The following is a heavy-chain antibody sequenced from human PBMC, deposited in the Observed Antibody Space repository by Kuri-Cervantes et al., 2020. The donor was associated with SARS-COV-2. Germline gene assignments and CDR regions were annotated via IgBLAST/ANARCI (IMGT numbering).Heavy chain of an antibody. D-gene: IGHD2-2*01. CDR3: ASGGSVPAAHYYYMDV. J-gene: IGHJ6*03. CDR1: GYTFTSYD. V-gene: IGHV1-8*03. CDR2: MNPNSGNT. Sequence: ASVKVSCKASGYTFTSYDINWVRQATGQGLEWMGWMNPNSGNTGYAQKFQGRVTITTDESTSTAYMELSSLRSEDTAVYYCASGGSVPAAHYYYMDVWGKGTTVTVSS.